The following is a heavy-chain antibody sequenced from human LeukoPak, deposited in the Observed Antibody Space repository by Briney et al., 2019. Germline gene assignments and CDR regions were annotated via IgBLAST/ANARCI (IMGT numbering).Heavy chain of an antibody. CDR3: ARESEEGRVGDFYFDC. V-gene: IGHV3-53*01. CDR1: GFTVSSNY. Sequence: PGGSLRLSCAASGFTVSSNYMSWARQAPGKGLEWVSVIYSGGSTYYADSVKGRFTISRDNSKNTLYLQMNSLRAEDTAVYYCARESEEGRVGDFYFDCWVQRTLVTVSS. D-gene: IGHD3-10*01. CDR2: IYSGGST. J-gene: IGHJ4*02.